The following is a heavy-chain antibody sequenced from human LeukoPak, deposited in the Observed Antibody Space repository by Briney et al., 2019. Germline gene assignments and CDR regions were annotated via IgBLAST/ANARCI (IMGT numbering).Heavy chain of an antibody. V-gene: IGHV3-21*06. CDR1: GFTFGIYS. CDR2: ISSSGTYI. D-gene: IGHD3-22*01. Sequence: GGSLRLSCAASGFTFGIYSMNWVRQAPGKGLEWVSSISSSGTYINYADSVKGRFTISRDNAKNSLYLQMSSLRAEDTAVYYCATKGDSSGPLWGQGTLVTVSS. CDR3: ATKGDSSGPL. J-gene: IGHJ4*02.